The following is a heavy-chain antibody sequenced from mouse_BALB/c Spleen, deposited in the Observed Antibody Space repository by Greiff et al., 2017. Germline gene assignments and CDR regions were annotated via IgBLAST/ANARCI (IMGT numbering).Heavy chain of an antibody. CDR3: ARLAGTFGY. CDR2: ISSGSSTI. Sequence: EVQGVESGGGLVQPGGSRKLSCAASGFTFTSFGMHWVRQAPEKGLEWVAYISSGSSTIYYADTVKGRFTISRDNPKNTLFLQMTSLRSEDTAMYYCARLAGTFGYWGQGTSVTVSS. V-gene: IGHV5-17*02. D-gene: IGHD4-1*01. J-gene: IGHJ4*01. CDR1: GFTFTSFG.